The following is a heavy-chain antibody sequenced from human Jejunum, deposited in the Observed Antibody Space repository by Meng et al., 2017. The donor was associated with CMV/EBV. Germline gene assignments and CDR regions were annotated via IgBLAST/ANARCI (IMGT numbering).Heavy chain of an antibody. V-gene: IGHV3-48*03. D-gene: IGHD6-19*01. CDR1: GFTFSPYQ. J-gene: IGHJ4*02. CDR2: ISRSASTI. CDR3: ARGAGTSGEFDY. Sequence: AASGFTFSPYQMTWVRQAPGKGLEWVSYISRSASTIYYADSVKGRLTISRDNAQNSLYLQMNSLRVDDTGVYYCARGAGTSGEFDYWGQGTLVTVSS.